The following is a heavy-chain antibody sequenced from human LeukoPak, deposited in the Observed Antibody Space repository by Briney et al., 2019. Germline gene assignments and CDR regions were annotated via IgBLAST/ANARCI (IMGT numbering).Heavy chain of an antibody. V-gene: IGHV1-8*01. Sequence: GASVKVSCKASGYTFTSYDINWVRQATGQGLEWMGWMNPNSGNTGYAQKFQRRVTMTRNTSISTAYMELSSLRSEDTAVYYCARGVGQWLVYYYYYGMDVWGQGTTVTVSS. CDR2: MNPNSGNT. J-gene: IGHJ6*02. CDR1: GYTFTSYD. D-gene: IGHD6-19*01. CDR3: ARGVGQWLVYYYYYGMDV.